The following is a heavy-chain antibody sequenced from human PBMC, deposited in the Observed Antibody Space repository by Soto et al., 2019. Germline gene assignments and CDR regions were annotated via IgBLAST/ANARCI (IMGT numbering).Heavy chain of an antibody. J-gene: IGHJ5*02. D-gene: IGHD1-26*01. CDR3: ARDRGGATSWFDP. CDR1: GYTFTSYG. CDR2: ISAYNGNT. V-gene: IGHV1-18*01. Sequence: ASVKVSCKASGYTFTSYGISWVRQAPGQGLELMGWISAYNGNTNYAQKLQGRVTMTTXXXXXXAXMXLXXLXSDXTAVYYCARDRGGATSWFDPWGQGTLVTVSS.